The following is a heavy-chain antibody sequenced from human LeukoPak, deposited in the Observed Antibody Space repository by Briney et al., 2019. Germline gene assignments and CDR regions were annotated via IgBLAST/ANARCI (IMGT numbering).Heavy chain of an antibody. Sequence: PGGSLRLSCAASGFTVSSNYMSWVRQAPGKGLEWVSVIYSGGSTYYADSVKGRFTITRDNSKNTLYLQMNSLRAEDTAVYYCARDRVVATQDWGQGTLVTVSS. J-gene: IGHJ4*02. CDR3: ARDRVVATQD. CDR2: IYSGGST. CDR1: GFTVSSNY. V-gene: IGHV3-66*01. D-gene: IGHD5-12*01.